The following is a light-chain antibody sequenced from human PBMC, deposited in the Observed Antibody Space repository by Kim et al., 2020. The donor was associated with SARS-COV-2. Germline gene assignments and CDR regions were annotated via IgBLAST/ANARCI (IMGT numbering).Light chain of an antibody. V-gene: IGKV3-15*01. CDR2: GAS. CDR1: QSVSYN. Sequence: EIVMTQSLATLSVSPGERVTLSCRASQSVSYNLAWYQQKPGQAPKLLIYGASTRAPGIPGRFSGSGSGTEFTLTISSLQSEDFAVYYCQQYDNWPLLTFGGGTKVDIK. CDR3: QQYDNWPLLT. J-gene: IGKJ4*01.